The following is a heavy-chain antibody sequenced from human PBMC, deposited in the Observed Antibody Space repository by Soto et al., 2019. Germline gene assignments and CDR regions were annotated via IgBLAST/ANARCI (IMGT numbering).Heavy chain of an antibody. J-gene: IGHJ4*02. CDR1: GGSVSSGSYY. V-gene: IGHV4-61*01. CDR2: IYYSGST. D-gene: IGHD2-21*01. Sequence: SETLSLTCTVSGGSVSSGSYYWSWIRQPPGKGLEWIGYIYYSGSTYYNPSLKSRVTISVDRSKNQFSLKLSSVTAADTAVYYCARGNVVAIDYWGQGTLVTVSS. CDR3: ARGNVVAIDY.